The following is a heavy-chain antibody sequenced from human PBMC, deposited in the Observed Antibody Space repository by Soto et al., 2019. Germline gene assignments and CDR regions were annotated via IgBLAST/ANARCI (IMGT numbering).Heavy chain of an antibody. V-gene: IGHV3-23*01. CDR1: GFTFSSYA. CDR3: ANIPGENYYYYYMDV. J-gene: IGHJ6*03. Sequence: PGGSLRLSCAASGFTFSSYAMSWVRQAPGKGLEWVSAISGSGGSTYYADSVKGRFTISRDNSKNTLYLQMNSLRAEDTAVYYCANIPGENYYYYYMDVWGKGTTVTVSS. CDR2: ISGSGGST. D-gene: IGHD2-21*01.